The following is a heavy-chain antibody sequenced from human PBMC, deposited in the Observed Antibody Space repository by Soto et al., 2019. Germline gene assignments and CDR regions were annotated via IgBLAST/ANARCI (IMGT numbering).Heavy chain of an antibody. J-gene: IGHJ5*02. D-gene: IGHD1-1*01. CDR2: IKNKTDGGTT. Sequence: EVQLVESGGALVKPGGSLRLSCAASGFTLSNAWMSWVRQAPGKGLEWVGRIKNKTDGGTTDFAAPVKGRFTISRDDSKNTLYLKMDSLKTEDTAVYYCTFEERDWNVRLALKANWFDPWGQGTLVTVSS. CDR3: TFEERDWNVRLALKANWFDP. CDR1: GFTLSNAW. V-gene: IGHV3-15*02.